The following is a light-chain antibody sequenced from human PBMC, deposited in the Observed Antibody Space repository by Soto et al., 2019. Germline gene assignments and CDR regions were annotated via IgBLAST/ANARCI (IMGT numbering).Light chain of an antibody. Sequence: QSVLTQPPSASGSPGQSVTISCTGTSSDVGGYKYVSWYQQHPGKAPKLMIYEVSKRPSGVPDRFSGSKSGNTASLTVSGLQAEDEADYYCSSFAGSSTRFGGGTKLTVL. V-gene: IGLV2-8*01. CDR1: SSDVGGYKY. CDR2: EVS. J-gene: IGLJ2*01. CDR3: SSFAGSSTR.